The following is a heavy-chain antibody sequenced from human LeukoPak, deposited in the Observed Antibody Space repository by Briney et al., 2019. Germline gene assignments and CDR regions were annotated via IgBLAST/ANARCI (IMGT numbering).Heavy chain of an antibody. CDR1: GFTFGDYA. CDR2: IRSKAYGGTT. D-gene: IGHD6-19*01. Sequence: GRSLRLSCTASGFTFGDYAMSWVRQAPGKGLEWVGFIRSKAYGGTTEYAASVKGRFTISRDDSKSIAYLQMNSLKTEDTAVYYCTRGGIAVAGYYFDYWGQGTLVTVSS. V-gene: IGHV3-49*04. J-gene: IGHJ4*02. CDR3: TRGGIAVAGYYFDY.